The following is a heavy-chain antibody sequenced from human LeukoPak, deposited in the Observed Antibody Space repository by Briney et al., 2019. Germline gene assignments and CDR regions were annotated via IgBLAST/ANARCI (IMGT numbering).Heavy chain of an antibody. Sequence: PGGSLRLSCAASGFTFSSYSMNWVRQAPGKGLEWVSSISSSSSYIYYADSVKGRFTISRDNAKNSLYLQMNSLRAEDTAVYYCARVAATVTIGSNDYWGQGTLVTVSS. CDR2: ISSSSSYI. CDR1: GFTFSSYS. CDR3: ARVAATVTIGSNDY. D-gene: IGHD4-17*01. V-gene: IGHV3-21*01. J-gene: IGHJ4*02.